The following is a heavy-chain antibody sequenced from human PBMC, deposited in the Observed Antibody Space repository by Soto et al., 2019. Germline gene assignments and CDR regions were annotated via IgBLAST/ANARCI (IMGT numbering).Heavy chain of an antibody. CDR3: ARLGGYSYGHDVVVY. J-gene: IGHJ4*02. CDR1: GGSLSSSSYY. CDR2: IYYSGST. Sequence: PSETLSLTCTVSGGSLSSSSYYWGWIRQPPGKGLEWIGSIYYSGSTYYNPSLKSRVTISVDTSKNQFSLKLSSVTATDTAVYYCARLGGYSYGHDVVVYWGQGTLVNVSS. V-gene: IGHV4-39*01. D-gene: IGHD5-18*01.